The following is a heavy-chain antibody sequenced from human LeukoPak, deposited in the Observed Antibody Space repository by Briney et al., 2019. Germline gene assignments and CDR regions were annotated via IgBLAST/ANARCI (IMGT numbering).Heavy chain of an antibody. CDR2: IIPIFGTA. J-gene: IGHJ4*02. CDR1: GDTFSSYA. Sequence: SVKVSCKASGDTFSSYAISWVRQAPGQGLEWMGGIIPIFGTANYAQKFQGRVTITADESTSTAYMELSSLRSEDTAVYYCASGFRVYYYDSSGYCSYWGQGTLVTVSS. CDR3: ASGFRVYYYDSSGYCSY. D-gene: IGHD3-22*01. V-gene: IGHV1-69*13.